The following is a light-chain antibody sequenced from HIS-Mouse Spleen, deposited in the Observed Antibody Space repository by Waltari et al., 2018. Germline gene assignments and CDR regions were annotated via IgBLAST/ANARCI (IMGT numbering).Light chain of an antibody. Sequence: EIVLTQSPATLSLSPGERATLPCRAGQSVSSYLAWYQQKPGQAPRLLIYDASNRATGIPARFSGSGSGTDFTLTISSLEPEDFAVYYCQQRSNWPITFGQGTRLEIK. CDR2: DAS. V-gene: IGKV3-11*01. J-gene: IGKJ5*01. CDR1: QSVSSY. CDR3: QQRSNWPIT.